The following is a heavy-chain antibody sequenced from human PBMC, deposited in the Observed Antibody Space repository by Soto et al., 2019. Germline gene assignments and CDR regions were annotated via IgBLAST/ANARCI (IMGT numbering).Heavy chain of an antibody. CDR3: ARERITIFGVAVGPSFDY. D-gene: IGHD3-3*01. CDR2: INHSGST. CDR1: GGSFSGYY. Sequence: QVQLQQWGAGLLKPSETLSLTCAVYGGSFSGYYWSWIRQPPGKGLEWIGEINHSGSTNYNPSLKSRVTISVDTSKNQFSLKLSSVTAADTAVYYCARERITIFGVAVGPSFDYWGQGTLVTVSS. V-gene: IGHV4-34*01. J-gene: IGHJ4*02.